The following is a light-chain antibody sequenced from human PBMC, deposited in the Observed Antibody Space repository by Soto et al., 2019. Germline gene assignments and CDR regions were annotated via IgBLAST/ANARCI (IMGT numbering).Light chain of an antibody. J-gene: IGKJ2*01. CDR2: KAS. Sequence: DIQMTQSPSTLSASVGDRVTITCRASQSISSWLAWYQQRPGKAPKLLIYKASSLESGVPSRFGGSGSGTEFTLTISSLQPDDFATYYCQQCDSYPYTFGQGTKLEIK. CDR1: QSISSW. V-gene: IGKV1-5*03. CDR3: QQCDSYPYT.